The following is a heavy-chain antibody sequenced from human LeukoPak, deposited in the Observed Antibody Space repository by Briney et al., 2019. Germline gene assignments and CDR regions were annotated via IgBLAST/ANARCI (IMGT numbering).Heavy chain of an antibody. CDR2: IYYSGST. V-gene: IGHV4-39*01. CDR1: GGSISSSSYY. Sequence: SETLSLTCTVSGGSISSSSYYWGWIRQPPGKGLEWIGSIYYSGSTYYNPSLKSRLTISVDTSKNQFSLNLWSVTAADTAVYYCARGIATSGQYYFDYWGQGALSPSPQ. J-gene: IGHJ4*02. CDR3: ARGIATSGQYYFDY. D-gene: IGHD6-13*01.